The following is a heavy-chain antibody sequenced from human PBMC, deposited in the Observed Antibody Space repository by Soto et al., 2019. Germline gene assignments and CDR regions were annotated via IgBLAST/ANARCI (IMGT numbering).Heavy chain of an antibody. J-gene: IGHJ4*02. CDR2: MSYDGSNK. CDR3: ARRGTVGVGELSGNFDY. D-gene: IGHD3-10*01. Sequence: QVQLVESGGGVVQPGRSLRLSCAASGFTLSSYAMHWVRQAPGKGLEWVAVMSYDGSNKYYADSVKGRFTISRDNSKNPLYLQMNSLRAEDTAVYYCARRGTVGVGELSGNFDYWGQGTLVTVSS. CDR1: GFTLSSYA. V-gene: IGHV3-30-3*01.